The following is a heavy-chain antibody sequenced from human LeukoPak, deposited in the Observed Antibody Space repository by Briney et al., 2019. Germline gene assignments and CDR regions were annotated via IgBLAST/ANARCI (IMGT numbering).Heavy chain of an antibody. CDR3: ARGSGVYSSGWYDFDY. Sequence: SETLSLTCTVSGGSISSYYWSWIRQPPGKGLEWIGYIYYSGSTNYNPSLKSRVTISVDTSKNQFSLKLSSVTAADTAVYYCARGSGVYSSGWYDFDYWGQGTLVTVSS. D-gene: IGHD6-19*01. J-gene: IGHJ4*02. V-gene: IGHV4-59*01. CDR2: IYYSGST. CDR1: GGSISSYY.